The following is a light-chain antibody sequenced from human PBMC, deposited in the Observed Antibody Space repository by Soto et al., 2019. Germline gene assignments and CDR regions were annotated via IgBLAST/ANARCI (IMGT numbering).Light chain of an antibody. CDR1: QTIGNK. J-gene: IGKJ1*01. CDR3: QQYNGWPWT. Sequence: ELVLAQSPATLSLSPGERVTLSCMATQTIGNKLAWYLQRPGQAXRLLMYGAYTRATDITARFSGSGSGTEFTLTITGLQSEDFAVYYCQQYNGWPWTFGLGTKVEIK. V-gene: IGKV3-15*01. CDR2: GAY.